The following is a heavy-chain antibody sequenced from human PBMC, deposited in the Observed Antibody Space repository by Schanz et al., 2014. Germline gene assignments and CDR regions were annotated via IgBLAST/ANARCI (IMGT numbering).Heavy chain of an antibody. V-gene: IGHV4-34*01. CDR2: IHHSGST. Sequence: QVQLQQWGAGLLKPSETLSLTCAVYGGSFSGYYWTWIRQPPGKGLEWIGEIHHSGSTNYNPSLKSRVTISVDTSKNQFYLKLSSVNAADTAVYYCTGRPYFDYWGQGTLVTVSS. CDR3: TGRPYFDY. J-gene: IGHJ4*02. CDR1: GGSFSGYY.